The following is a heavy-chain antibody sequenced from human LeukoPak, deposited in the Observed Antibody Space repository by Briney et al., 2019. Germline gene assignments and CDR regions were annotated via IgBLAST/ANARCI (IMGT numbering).Heavy chain of an antibody. V-gene: IGHV4-34*01. CDR2: INHSGST. Sequence: SETLSLTCAVYGGSFSGYCWSWIRQPPGKGLEWIGEINHSGSTNYNPSLKSRVTISVDTSKNQFSLKLSSVTAADTAVYYCARSPSSPTYYLWGQGTLVTVSS. CDR3: ARSPSSPTYYL. D-gene: IGHD1-26*01. J-gene: IGHJ5*02. CDR1: GGSFSGYC.